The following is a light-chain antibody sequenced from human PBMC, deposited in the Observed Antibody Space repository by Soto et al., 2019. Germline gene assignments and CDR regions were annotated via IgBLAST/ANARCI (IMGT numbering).Light chain of an antibody. CDR1: QSIRSY. J-gene: IGKJ2*01. CDR2: GAS. CDR3: QQSYTTPYT. V-gene: IGKV1-39*01. Sequence: DIQMTQSPSSLSASVGDRVTITCRASQSIRSYLNWYHQKPGKTPQLLIYGASNLQSGAPSRFTGSGSGTHFTLTISSLQPVDFATYYCQQSYTTPYTFGQGTKLEIK.